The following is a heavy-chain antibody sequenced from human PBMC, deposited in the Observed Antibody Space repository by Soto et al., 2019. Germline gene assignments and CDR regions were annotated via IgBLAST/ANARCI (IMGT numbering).Heavy chain of an antibody. J-gene: IGHJ6*03. Sequence: SETLSLTCAVYGGPISSSSYYWGWIRQPPGKGLEWIGSIYYSGSTYYNPSLKSRVTISVDTSKNQFSLKLSSVTAADTAVYYCARREDYYYYMDVWGKGTTVTVSS. CDR1: GGPISSSSYY. CDR2: IYYSGST. CDR3: ARREDYYYYMDV. D-gene: IGHD1-26*01. V-gene: IGHV4-39*01.